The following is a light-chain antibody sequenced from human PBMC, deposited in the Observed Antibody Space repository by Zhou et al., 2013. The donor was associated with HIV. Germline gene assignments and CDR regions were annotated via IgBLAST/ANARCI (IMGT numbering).Light chain of an antibody. Sequence: EIVLTQSPGTLSLSPGERATLSCRASQSVSSNLAWYQQKPGQAPRLLIYDASNRATGIPARFSGSGSGTDFNLTISRVEPEDTAVYYCQQYVSSVTFGQGTRL. CDR3: QQYVSSVT. CDR1: QSVSSN. J-gene: IGKJ5*01. V-gene: IGKV3-20*01. CDR2: DAS.